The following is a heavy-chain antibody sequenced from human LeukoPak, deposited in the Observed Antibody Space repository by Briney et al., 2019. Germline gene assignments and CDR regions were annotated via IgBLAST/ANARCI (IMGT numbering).Heavy chain of an antibody. V-gene: IGHV4-34*01. J-gene: IGHJ3*02. D-gene: IGHD3-3*01. CDR2: NHSASP. Sequence: NHSASPNYNPSLKSRVTISVDTSKNQFSLKLSSVTAADTAVYYCARGFLEWLLSNDAFDIWGQGTMVTVSS. CDR3: ARGFLEWLLSNDAFDI.